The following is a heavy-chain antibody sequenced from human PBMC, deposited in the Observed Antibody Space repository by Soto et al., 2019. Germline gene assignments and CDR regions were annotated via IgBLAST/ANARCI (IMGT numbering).Heavy chain of an antibody. CDR1: GASIGARDYY. Sequence: PSETLYLTCSLSGASIGARDYYWGWIRQPPGKGLEWIGSIHHSGSTYYTPSLKSRVTMSVDTSKNQFALRLSSVTATDTSFYYCARNQGITTFNWFDPWGQGTLVTVSS. J-gene: IGHJ5*02. CDR2: IHHSGST. CDR3: ARNQGITTFNWFDP. V-gene: IGHV4-39*01. D-gene: IGHD3-3*01.